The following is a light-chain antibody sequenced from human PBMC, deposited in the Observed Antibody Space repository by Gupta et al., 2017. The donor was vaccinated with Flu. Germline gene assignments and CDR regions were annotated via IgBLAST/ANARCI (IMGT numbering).Light chain of an antibody. CDR2: WAS. Sequence: DIVMTQSPDSLAVSLGERATINCKSSQSVLYSSNNKNYLAWYQQKPRQPLKLLIYWASTRESGAPDRFSGSGSGTDFTLTISSLQAEDVAVYYCQQYYDTPLTFGGGTKVEIK. CDR3: QQYYDTPLT. V-gene: IGKV4-1*01. J-gene: IGKJ4*01. CDR1: QSVLYSSNNKNY.